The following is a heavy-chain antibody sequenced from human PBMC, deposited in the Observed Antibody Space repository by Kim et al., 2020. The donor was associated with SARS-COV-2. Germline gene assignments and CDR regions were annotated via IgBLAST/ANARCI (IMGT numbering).Heavy chain of an antibody. V-gene: IGHV3-33*01. CDR3: ARDFMYYYDSSGYYSSYYYYYYGMDV. J-gene: IGHJ6*02. Sequence: GGSLRLSCAASGFTFSSYGMHWVRQAPGKGLEWVAVIWYDGSNKYYADSVKGRFTISRDNSKNTLYLQMNSLRAEDTAVYYCARDFMYYYDSSGYYSSYYYYYYGMDVWGQGTTVTVSS. D-gene: IGHD3-22*01. CDR2: IWYDGSNK. CDR1: GFTFSSYG.